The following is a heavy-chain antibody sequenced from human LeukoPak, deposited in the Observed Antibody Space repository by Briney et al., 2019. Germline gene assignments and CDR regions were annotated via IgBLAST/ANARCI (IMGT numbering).Heavy chain of an antibody. CDR1: GGSISSYY. J-gene: IGHJ5*02. CDR2: IYYSGST. D-gene: IGHD5-18*01. Sequence: SETLPLTCTVSGGSISSYYWSWIRQPPGKGLEWIGYIYYSGSTNYNPSLKSRVTISVDTSKNQFSLKLSSVTAADTAVYYCARELPGDTGFDPWGQGTLVTVSS. V-gene: IGHV4-59*01. CDR3: ARELPGDTGFDP.